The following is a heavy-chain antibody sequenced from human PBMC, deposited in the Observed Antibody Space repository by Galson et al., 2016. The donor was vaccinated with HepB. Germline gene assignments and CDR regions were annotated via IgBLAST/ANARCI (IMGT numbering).Heavy chain of an antibody. CDR3: ATVAAPGYGDYRPSYYYHMDV. J-gene: IGHJ6*03. D-gene: IGHD4-17*01. CDR1: GYIFTELS. Sequence: SVKVSCKVSGYIFTELSLHWVRQAPGKGLEWMGGFDREDGETMYAQKFQGRVTMTEDTSTDTAYMELSNLRFEDTAVYYCATVAAPGYGDYRPSYYYHMDVWGQGTTVTVSS. V-gene: IGHV1-24*01. CDR2: FDREDGET.